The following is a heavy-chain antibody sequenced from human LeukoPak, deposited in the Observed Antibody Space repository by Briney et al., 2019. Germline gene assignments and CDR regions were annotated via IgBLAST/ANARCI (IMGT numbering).Heavy chain of an antibody. CDR2: IYHAGST. D-gene: IGHD6-19*01. CDR3: ARVRSTSGWHETFDN. CDR1: NYPIRSGYY. J-gene: IGHJ4*02. V-gene: IGHV4-38-2*02. Sequence: SETLSLTCNVSNYPIRSGYYWGWIRQPPGKGLEWIADIYHAGSTYFNPSPKSRVSISVDTSNNQFSLKLKSVTAADTAVYFCARVRSTSGWHETFDNWGQGTLVTVSS.